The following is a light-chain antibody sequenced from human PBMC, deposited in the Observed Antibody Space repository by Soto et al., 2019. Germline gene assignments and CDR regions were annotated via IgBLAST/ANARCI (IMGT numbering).Light chain of an antibody. Sequence: GTSQSVSTRCITKGERATLSCRASQSVSSDLAWYQQKPGQAPRLIIYDTSTRATGVPTRISGSGSGTEFTLTISSLQSEDFAVYYCQQYSSSPLTFGGGTKADIK. V-gene: IGKV3D-15*01. J-gene: IGKJ4*01. CDR3: QQYSSSPLT. CDR2: DTS. CDR1: QSVSSD.